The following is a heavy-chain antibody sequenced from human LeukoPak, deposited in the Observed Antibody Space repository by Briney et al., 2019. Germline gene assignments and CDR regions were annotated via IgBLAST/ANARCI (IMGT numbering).Heavy chain of an antibody. V-gene: IGHV3-74*01. Sequence: PGGSLRLSCAASGFTFSSYGMHWVRQAPGKGLVWVSRIKSDGSRTDYADSVKGRFTISRDNAKNTLHLQMNSLRAEDTAVYYCARELPFDYWGQGTLVTVSS. J-gene: IGHJ4*02. CDR1: GFTFSSYG. CDR3: ARELPFDY. CDR2: IKSDGSRT. D-gene: IGHD2-15*01.